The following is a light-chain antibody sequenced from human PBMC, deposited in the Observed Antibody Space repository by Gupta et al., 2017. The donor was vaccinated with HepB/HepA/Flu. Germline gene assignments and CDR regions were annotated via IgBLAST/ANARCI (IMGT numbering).Light chain of an antibody. V-gene: IGKV1-33*01. CDR3: QQYDNLLFT. CDR2: DAS. CDR1: QDISNY. Sequence: DIQMTQSPSSLSASVGDRVTITFQASQDISNYLNWYQQKPGKAPKLLIYDASNLETGVPSRFSGSGSVTDFTFTTSSLQPEDIATYYCQQYDNLLFTFGPGTKVDIK. J-gene: IGKJ3*01.